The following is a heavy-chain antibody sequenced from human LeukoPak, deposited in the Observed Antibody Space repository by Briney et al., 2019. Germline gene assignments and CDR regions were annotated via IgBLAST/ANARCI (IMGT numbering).Heavy chain of an antibody. CDR2: INHSGST. V-gene: IGHV4-34*01. CDR3: ARPLRLGELSSDAFDI. CDR1: GFTFSSFA. D-gene: IGHD3-16*02. J-gene: IGHJ3*02. Sequence: PGGSLRLSCAASGFTFSSFAMSWVRQAPGEGLEWIGEINHSGSTNYNPSLKSRVTISVDTSKNQFSLKLSSVTAADTAVYYCARPLRLGELSSDAFDIWGQGTMVTVSS.